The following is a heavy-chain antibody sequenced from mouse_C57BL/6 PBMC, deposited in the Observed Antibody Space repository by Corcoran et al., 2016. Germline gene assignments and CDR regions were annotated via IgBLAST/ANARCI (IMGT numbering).Heavy chain of an antibody. Sequence: QIQLVQSGPELKKPGETVKISCKASGYTFTTYGMSWVKQAPGKGLKWMGWINTYSGVPTYADDFKGRFAFSLETSASTAYLQINNLKNEDTATYFCARWVSPYVLYAMDYWGQGTSVTVSS. CDR3: ARWVSPYVLYAMDY. CDR1: GYTFTTYG. J-gene: IGHJ4*01. V-gene: IGHV9-3*01. D-gene: IGHD2-12*01. CDR2: INTYSGVP.